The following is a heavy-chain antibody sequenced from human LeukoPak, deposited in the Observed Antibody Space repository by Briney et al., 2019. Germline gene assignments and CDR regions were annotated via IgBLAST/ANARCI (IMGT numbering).Heavy chain of an antibody. V-gene: IGHV1-18*01. CDR1: GYTFTSYG. CDR2: ISTYNGNT. J-gene: IGHJ4*02. Sequence: GASVKVSCKASGYTFTSYGLNWVRQAPGQGLEWMGWISTYNGNTNYAQKVQGRVTMTTDTSTSTAYMGLSSLRSEDTAVYYCARGTVGADYYFDYWGQGTLVTVSS. D-gene: IGHD1-26*01. CDR3: ARGTVGADYYFDY.